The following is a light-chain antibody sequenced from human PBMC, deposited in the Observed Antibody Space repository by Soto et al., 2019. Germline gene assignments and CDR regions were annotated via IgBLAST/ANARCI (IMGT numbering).Light chain of an antibody. CDR1: SSDVGGYSY. CDR2: DVS. J-gene: IGLJ1*01. CDR3: ASYTTSSTYV. Sequence: QSALTQPASVSGSPGQSIAISCTGTSSDVGGYSYVSWYQQQPGKAPKLVISDVSNRPSGVSDRFSGSKSGNTASLPISGLQTEDEADYYCASYTTSSTYVFGTGTKVTVL. V-gene: IGLV2-14*01.